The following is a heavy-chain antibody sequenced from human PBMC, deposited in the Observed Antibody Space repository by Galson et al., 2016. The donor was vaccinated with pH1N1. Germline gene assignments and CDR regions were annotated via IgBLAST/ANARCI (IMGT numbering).Heavy chain of an antibody. CDR1: GFTFSSYW. Sequence: SLRLSCAASGFTFSSYWMSWVRQAPGKGLEWVANIKQDGSEKYYVDSVKGRSTISRDNAKKSLYLQMNSLRAEDTAVYFCVGPLGNPPGYWGQGTLVTVSS. CDR3: VGPLGNPPGY. J-gene: IGHJ4*02. D-gene: IGHD1-14*01. CDR2: IKQDGSEK. V-gene: IGHV3-7*01.